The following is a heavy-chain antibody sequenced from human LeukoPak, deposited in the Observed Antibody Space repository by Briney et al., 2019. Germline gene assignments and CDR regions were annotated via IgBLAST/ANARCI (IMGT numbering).Heavy chain of an antibody. V-gene: IGHV1-18*01. J-gene: IGHJ5*02. CDR1: GYTFTSYG. CDR2: ISAYNGNT. CDR3: ARDPTKDYYGSWFDP. D-gene: IGHD3-10*01. Sequence: ASVKVSCKASGYTFTSYGISWVRQAPGQGLEWMGWISAYNGNTNYAQKLQGRVTMTTDTSTSTAYMELRSLRSDDTAVYYCARDPTKDYYGSWFDPWGQGTLVTVSS.